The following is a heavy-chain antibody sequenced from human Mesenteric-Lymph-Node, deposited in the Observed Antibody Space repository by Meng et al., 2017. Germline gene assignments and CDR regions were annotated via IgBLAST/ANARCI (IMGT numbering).Heavy chain of an antibody. CDR3: ARHVVLYYYGSGSYYKGYYFDY. V-gene: IGHV4-30-4*01. CDR1: GGSISSGVYY. CDR2: IYYIGNT. D-gene: IGHD3-10*01. Sequence: QVQLQESGPGLVKPSQTLSVTCTGSGGSISSGVYYWTWIRQSPVKGLEWIGYIYYIGNTYYNPSLKSRVTISVHSSNNQFSLKLSSVTAADTAVYYCARHVVLYYYGSGSYYKGYYFDYWGQGTLVTVSS. J-gene: IGHJ4*02.